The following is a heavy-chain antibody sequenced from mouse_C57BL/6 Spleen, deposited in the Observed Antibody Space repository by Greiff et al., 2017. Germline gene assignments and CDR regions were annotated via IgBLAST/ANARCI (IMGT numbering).Heavy chain of an antibody. J-gene: IGHJ2*01. CDR1: GYAFSSYW. D-gene: IGHD4-1*02. V-gene: IGHV1-80*01. CDR3: ARPQLRRYSFDY. Sequence: VQLQQSGAELVKPGASVKISCKASGYAFSSYWMNWVKQRPGTGLEWIGQIYPGDGDPNYNGKFKGKDTLTADKSSSTAYRHLSSLTSEDSAVYCCARPQLRRYSFDYWGQGTTLTVSS. CDR2: IYPGDGDP.